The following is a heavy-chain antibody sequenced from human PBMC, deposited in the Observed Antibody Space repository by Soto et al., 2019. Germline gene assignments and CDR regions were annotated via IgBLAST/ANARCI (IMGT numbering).Heavy chain of an antibody. V-gene: IGHV4-30-4*01. Sequence: SETLSLTCTVSGGSISFDHYHWTWIRQPPGKGLEWIGYVHYSGSVLYNPSLQSRVSISVDTSKNQFSLKLSSVTAADTAVYYCAIFDGSTQPRYFDYWGQGTLVTVSS. CDR3: AIFDGSTQPRYFDY. CDR2: VHYSGSV. CDR1: GGSISFDHYH. J-gene: IGHJ4*02. D-gene: IGHD2-2*01.